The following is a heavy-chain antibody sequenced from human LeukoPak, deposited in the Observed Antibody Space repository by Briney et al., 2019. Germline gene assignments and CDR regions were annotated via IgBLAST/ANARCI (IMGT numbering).Heavy chain of an antibody. V-gene: IGHV4-38-2*02. CDR2: VYHDGRT. CDR1: GYSISSGYY. D-gene: IGHD6-13*01. J-gene: IGHJ5*02. CDR3: ARGYSSSWYYNWFDP. Sequence: SETLSLTCTVSGYSISSGYYWAWLRQSPGTGLEWIGNVYHDGRTYYNPSLKSRVTISVDTSTNQFSLKLSSVTATDTALYYCARGYSSSWYYNWFDPWGQGTLVTVSS.